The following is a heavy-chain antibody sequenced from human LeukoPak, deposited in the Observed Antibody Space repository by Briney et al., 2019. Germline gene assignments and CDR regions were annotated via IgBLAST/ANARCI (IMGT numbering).Heavy chain of an antibody. CDR2: ISWDGANT. J-gene: IGHJ4*02. CDR3: AKDYAADSHGYFAC. V-gene: IGHV3-43D*04. Sequence: GGSLRLSCAASGVTFDDHAMLWVRQAPGKGLEWVSVISWDGANTYYADSVKRRFTISRDNSKNSLLLQMNNLTVEETAFYYCAKDYAADSHGYFACWGQGALVSVSS. CDR1: GVTFDDHA. D-gene: IGHD3-22*01.